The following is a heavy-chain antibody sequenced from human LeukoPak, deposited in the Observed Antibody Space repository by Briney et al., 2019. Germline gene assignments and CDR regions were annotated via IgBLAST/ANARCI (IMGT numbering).Heavy chain of an antibody. Sequence: GGSLRLSCAASGFTFSSYAMSWVRQAPGKGLEWVSAISGSGGSTYSADSVKGRFTISRDNSKNTLYLQMNSLRAEDTAVYYCATSPCSGGSCYSGYFDLWGQGTLVTVSS. V-gene: IGHV3-23*01. J-gene: IGHJ4*02. CDR2: ISGSGGST. D-gene: IGHD2-15*01. CDR1: GFTFSSYA. CDR3: ATSPCSGGSCYSGYFDL.